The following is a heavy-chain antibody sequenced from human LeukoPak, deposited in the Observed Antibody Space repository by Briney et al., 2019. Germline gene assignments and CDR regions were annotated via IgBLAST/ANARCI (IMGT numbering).Heavy chain of an antibody. CDR2: ISGSGGST. V-gene: IGHV3-23*01. J-gene: IGHJ4*02. CDR1: GFTFSSYA. D-gene: IGHD3-22*01. Sequence: GGSLRLSCAASGFTFSSYAMSWVRQAPGKGLEWVSAISGSGGSTYYADSVKGRFTISRDNSKNTLYLQMNSLRAEDTAVYYCAIAGGGYYYDPYDCWGQGTLVTVSS. CDR3: AIAGGGYYYDPYDC.